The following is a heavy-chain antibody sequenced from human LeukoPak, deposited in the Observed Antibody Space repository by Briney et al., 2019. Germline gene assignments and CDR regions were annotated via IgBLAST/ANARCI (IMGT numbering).Heavy chain of an antibody. J-gene: IGHJ3*02. D-gene: IGHD3-10*01. CDR3: SKGSGYYGSVMAFDI. CDR2: IEPDGSGK. CDR1: GFRFSEYR. Sequence: GGSLRLSCEASGFRFSEYRMSWVRQAPGKGLEWVADIEPDGSGKTYVDSVKGRFTISRDNAKNSLYLQMNTLRAEDTALYYCSKGSGYYGSVMAFDIWGQGTMVTVSS. V-gene: IGHV3-7*03.